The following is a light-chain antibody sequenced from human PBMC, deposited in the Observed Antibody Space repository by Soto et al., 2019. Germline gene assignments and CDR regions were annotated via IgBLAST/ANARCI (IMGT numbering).Light chain of an antibody. J-gene: IGLJ3*02. CDR3: AAWDDSLSAWV. CDR2: RNN. Sequence: QSVLTQPPSASGTPGQRVTISCSGSSSNIGSNYVYWYQQLPGTAPKLLIYRNNQRPSGVPDRFSGSKSGTSASLAISGLRPEDEADYYCAAWDDSLSAWVFCGGTKVTVL. V-gene: IGLV1-47*01. CDR1: SSNIGSNY.